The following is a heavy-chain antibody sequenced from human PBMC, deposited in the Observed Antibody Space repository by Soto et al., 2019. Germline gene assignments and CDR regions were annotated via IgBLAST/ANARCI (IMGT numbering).Heavy chain of an antibody. CDR3: ARNPRTISYYWYWFDP. CDR1: GGSISSGDYY. CDR2: IYYSGST. D-gene: IGHD2-8*01. V-gene: IGHV4-30-4*01. Sequence: TSETLSLTCTVSGGSISSGDYYWSWIRQPPGKGLEWIGYIYYSGSTYYNPSLKSRVTISVDTSKNQFSLKLSSVTAADTAVYYCARNPRTISYYWYWFDPWGQGTLVTVSS. J-gene: IGHJ5*02.